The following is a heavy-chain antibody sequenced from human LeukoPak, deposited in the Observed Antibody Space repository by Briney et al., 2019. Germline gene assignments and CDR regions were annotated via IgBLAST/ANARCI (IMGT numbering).Heavy chain of an antibody. CDR3: ARLQYQLLGVYYYYYMDV. Sequence: PGGSLRLSCAASGFTFSSYWMSWVRQAPGKGLEWVANIKQDGGEKYYVDSVKGRFTISRDNAKNSLYLQMNSLRAEDTAVYYCARLQYQLLGVYYYYYMDVWGKGTTVTVSS. CDR2: IKQDGGEK. V-gene: IGHV3-7*01. D-gene: IGHD2-2*01. J-gene: IGHJ6*03. CDR1: GFTFSSYW.